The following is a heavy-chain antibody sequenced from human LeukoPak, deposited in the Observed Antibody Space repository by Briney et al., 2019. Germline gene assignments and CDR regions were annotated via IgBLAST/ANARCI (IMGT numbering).Heavy chain of an antibody. D-gene: IGHD2-2*01. J-gene: IGHJ5*02. V-gene: IGHV1-24*01. Sequence: ASVNVSCKVSGYTLTELPMHWVRQAPGKGLEWMGGFDPEDGETIYAQKFQGRVTMTEDTSTDTAYMELSSLRSEDTAVYYCATAGYCSSTSCYLVWFDPWGQGTLVTVSS. CDR2: FDPEDGET. CDR3: ATAGYCSSTSCYLVWFDP. CDR1: GYTLTELP.